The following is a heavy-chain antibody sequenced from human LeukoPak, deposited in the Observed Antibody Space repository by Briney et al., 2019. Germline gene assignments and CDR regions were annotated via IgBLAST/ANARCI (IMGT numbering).Heavy chain of an antibody. CDR2: ISYDGSLK. D-gene: IGHD6-19*01. Sequence: GRSLRLSCAASGLTFSTYPMHWVRQAPGKGLEWVAVISYDGSLKFYADSVKDRFTISRDDSKNTLFLQMDSLRAEDTALYYCARDLVAGSPDFFDYWGQGTLVIVSS. CDR1: GLTFSTYP. J-gene: IGHJ4*02. V-gene: IGHV3-30-3*01. CDR3: ARDLVAGSPDFFDY.